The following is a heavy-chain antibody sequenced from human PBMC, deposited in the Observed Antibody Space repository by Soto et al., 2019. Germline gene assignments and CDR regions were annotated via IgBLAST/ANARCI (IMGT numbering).Heavy chain of an antibody. CDR3: PRWWMYAPRFDP. V-gene: IGHV4-30-2*01. J-gene: IGHJ5*02. D-gene: IGHD2-8*01. CDR1: GGSISSGGYS. CDR2: IYHSGST. Sequence: QLQLQESGSGLVKPSQTLSLTCAVSGGSISSGGYSWSWIRQPPGKGLEWIGYIYHSGSTYYNPSLKSRVTISVDRSKNQFSLKLSSVTAADTAVYYWPRWWMYAPRFDPWAQGTLVTVSS.